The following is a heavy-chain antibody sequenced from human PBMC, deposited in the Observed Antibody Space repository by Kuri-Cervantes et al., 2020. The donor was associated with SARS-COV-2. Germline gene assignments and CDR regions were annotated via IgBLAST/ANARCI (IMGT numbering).Heavy chain of an antibody. J-gene: IGHJ4*02. CDR3: ARGFWTGFLFDS. V-gene: IGHV3-23*01. CDR1: GFTFSSYA. Sequence: GESLKISCAASGFTFSSYAMSWVRQAPGKGLEWVSAISGSGGSTYYADSVKGRFTISRDNSKNTLYLQMNSLRAEDTAVYYCARGFWTGFLFDSWGQGSLVTVSS. D-gene: IGHD3/OR15-3a*01. CDR2: ISGSGGST.